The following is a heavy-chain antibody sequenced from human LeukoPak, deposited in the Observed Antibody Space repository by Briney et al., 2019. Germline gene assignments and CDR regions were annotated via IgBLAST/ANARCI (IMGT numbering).Heavy chain of an antibody. D-gene: IGHD2-21*01. J-gene: IGHJ2*01. CDR2: IGSSSSSTM. V-gene: IGHV3-48*02. CDR1: GFTFSSYS. CDR3: AKEGGNPYSNPYWYFDL. Sequence: PGGSLRLSCAASGFTFSSYSMNWVRQAPGKGLEWVSYIGSSSSSTMYYADSVKGRFTISRDNARNSLDLQMNSLRDEDTAVYYCAKEGGNPYSNPYWYFDLWGRGTLVTVSS.